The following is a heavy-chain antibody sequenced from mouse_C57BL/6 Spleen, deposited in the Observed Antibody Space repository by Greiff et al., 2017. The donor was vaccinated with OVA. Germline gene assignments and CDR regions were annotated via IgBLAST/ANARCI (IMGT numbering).Heavy chain of an antibody. Sequence: VKLQESGPELVKPGASVKISCKASGYAFSSSWMNWVKQRPGKGLEWIGRIYPGDGDTNYNGKFKGKATLTADKSSSTAYMQLSSLTSEDSAVDFCARGSGLYYYAMDYWGQGTSVTVSA. D-gene: IGHD3-2*02. J-gene: IGHJ4*01. CDR3: ARGSGLYYYAMDY. CDR1: GYAFSSSW. CDR2: IYPGDGDT. V-gene: IGHV1-82*01.